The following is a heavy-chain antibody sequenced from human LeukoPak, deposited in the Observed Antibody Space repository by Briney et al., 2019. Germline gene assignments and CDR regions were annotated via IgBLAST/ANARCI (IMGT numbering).Heavy chain of an antibody. J-gene: IGHJ4*02. V-gene: IGHV4-59*12. Sequence: SETLSLTCTVSGGSISSYSWSWIRQPPGKGLEWIGYIYYSASTNSNPSLKSRVTMSVDTSKNQFSLKLSSVTAADTAVYYCARDRKYYDSSGPYFDYWGQGTLVTVSS. CDR2: IYYSAST. D-gene: IGHD3-22*01. CDR3: ARDRKYYDSSGPYFDY. CDR1: GGSISSYS.